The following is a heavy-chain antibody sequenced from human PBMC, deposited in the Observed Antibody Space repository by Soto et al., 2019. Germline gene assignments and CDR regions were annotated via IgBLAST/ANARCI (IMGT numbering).Heavy chain of an antibody. V-gene: IGHV3-23*01. CDR2: TTGNGGST. J-gene: IGHJ4*02. CDR1: GFTFSSYA. Sequence: GGSLRLSCAASGFTFSSYAMTWVRQAPGKGLEWVSGTTGNGGSTYYADSVKGRFTISKDNSKNTLYLQMNSLRAEDTAGYYCAKGATTFDSWGKGTLVTVSS. CDR3: AKGATTFDS.